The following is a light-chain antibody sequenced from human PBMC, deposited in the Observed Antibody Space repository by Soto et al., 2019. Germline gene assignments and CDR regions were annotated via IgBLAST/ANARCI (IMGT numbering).Light chain of an antibody. CDR3: LQHKSFPFT. CDR1: QDIGKD. V-gene: IGKV1-17*01. J-gene: IGKJ2*01. Sequence: DIQMTQSPSSVSAAVGDRVTITCRASQDIGKDLGWFQQKPGKAPRRLIYAVSTLESGVPSRFSGSGSGTQFTLKISSLQPEDFEAYFCLQHKSFPFTFGQGTKVDIK. CDR2: AVS.